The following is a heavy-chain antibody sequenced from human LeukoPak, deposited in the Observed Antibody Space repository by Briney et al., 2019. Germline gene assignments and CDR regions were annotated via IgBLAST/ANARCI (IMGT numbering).Heavy chain of an antibody. CDR1: GFTFSSYS. J-gene: IGHJ3*02. Sequence: PGGSLRLSCAASGFTFSSYSMNWVRQAPGKGLEWISYISVSGSVSYYEDSVKGRFTISRDNAKNSLYLQMNSLRDEDTALYYCARDGGFGFLAAFDIWGQGTMVTVSS. CDR2: ISVSGSVS. D-gene: IGHD3-10*01. CDR3: ARDGGFGFLAAFDI. V-gene: IGHV3-48*02.